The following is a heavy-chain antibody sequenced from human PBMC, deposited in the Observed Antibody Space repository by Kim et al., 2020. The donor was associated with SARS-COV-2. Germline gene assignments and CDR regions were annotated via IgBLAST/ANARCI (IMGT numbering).Heavy chain of an antibody. CDR3: TTVGRGTAMVFDDAFDI. D-gene: IGHD5-18*01. V-gene: IGHV3-15*01. CDR1: GFTFSNAW. CDR2: IKSKTDGGTT. J-gene: IGHJ3*02. Sequence: GGSLRLSCAASGFTFSNAWMSWVRQAPGKGLEWVGRIKSKTDGGTTDYAAPVKGRFTISRDDSKNTLYLQMNSLKTEDTAVYYCTTVGRGTAMVFDDAFDIWGQGTMVTVSS.